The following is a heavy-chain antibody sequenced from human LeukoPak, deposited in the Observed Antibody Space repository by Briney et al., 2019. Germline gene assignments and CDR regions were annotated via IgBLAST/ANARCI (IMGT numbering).Heavy chain of an antibody. D-gene: IGHD4-17*01. CDR2: ITGSGGGT. J-gene: IGHJ6*03. Sequence: GRSPRLSCAASGFTLRRYAMSGVRRAPARGLEWGSAITGSGGGTHYADAAKRRFTISRDNPKNKLYLQMNRLTAADTAVYYCAKGVGNGDHQPYYYMDVWGKGTTVTVSS. CDR3: AKGVGNGDHQPYYYMDV. V-gene: IGHV3-23*01. CDR1: GFTLRRYA.